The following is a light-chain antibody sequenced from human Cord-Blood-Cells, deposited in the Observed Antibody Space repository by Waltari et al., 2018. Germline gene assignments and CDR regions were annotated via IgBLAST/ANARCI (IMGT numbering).Light chain of an antibody. CDR1: KLGAKY. CDR3: QAWDSSTLYV. CDR2: QDS. J-gene: IGLJ1*01. Sequence: SYELTQPHSVSVSPGQTASITCSGDKLGAKYACWYQQKPGQSPVLVIYQDSKRPSGIPERFSGSNSGNTATLTISGTQAMDEADYYCQAWDSSTLYVFGTGTKVTVL. V-gene: IGLV3-1*01.